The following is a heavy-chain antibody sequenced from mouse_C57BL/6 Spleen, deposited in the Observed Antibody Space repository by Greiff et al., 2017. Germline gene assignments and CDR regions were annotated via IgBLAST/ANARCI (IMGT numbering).Heavy chain of an antibody. CDR1: GYTFTSYW. CDR3: ARLLRSLFCAY. D-gene: IGHD1-1*01. CDR2: IYPGSGST. J-gene: IGHJ3*01. V-gene: IGHV1-55*01. Sequence: QVQLKQPGAELVKPGASVKMSCKASGYTFTSYWITWVKQRPGPGLEWIGDIYPGSGSTNYNEKFKSKATLTVDTSSSTAYMQLSSLTSEDAAVYYSARLLRSLFCAYWGQGTLVTVSA.